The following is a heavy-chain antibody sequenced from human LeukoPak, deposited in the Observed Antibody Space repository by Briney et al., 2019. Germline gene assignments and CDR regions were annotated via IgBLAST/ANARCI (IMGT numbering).Heavy chain of an antibody. CDR3: AKLTGLRKGCMDV. Sequence: GGSLRLSCAASGSTFSSYAMSWVRQALGKGLEWVSAISGSGGTTDYGDSVKGRFTISRDNSKNTLYLQMNSLRAEDTAVYYCAKLTGLRKGCMDVWGQGTTVTVSS. D-gene: IGHD1-14*01. V-gene: IGHV3-23*01. CDR2: ISGSGGTT. J-gene: IGHJ6*02. CDR1: GSTFSSYA.